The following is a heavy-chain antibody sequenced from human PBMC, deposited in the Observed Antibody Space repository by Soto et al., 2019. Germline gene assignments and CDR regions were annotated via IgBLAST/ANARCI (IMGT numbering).Heavy chain of an antibody. J-gene: IGHJ4*02. CDR3: AKDRGDCTNGVCYSYFFES. CDR1: GFTVSTTG. CDR2: ISDRYGRT. V-gene: IGHV3-23*01. Sequence: EVQLLESGGGLVKPGGSLRLSCAASGFTVSTTGMGWVRQAPGKGLEWVSGISDRYGRTHYADSVKGRFSISRDNSKHTLFLQMNSLRAEDTAVYFCAKDRGDCTNGVCYSYFFESWGQGTLVTVSS. D-gene: IGHD2-8*01.